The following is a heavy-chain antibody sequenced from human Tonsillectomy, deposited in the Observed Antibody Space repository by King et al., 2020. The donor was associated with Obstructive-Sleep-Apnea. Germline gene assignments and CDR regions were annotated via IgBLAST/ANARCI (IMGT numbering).Heavy chain of an antibody. V-gene: IGHV3-21*01. Sequence: VQLVESGGGLVKPGGSLRLSCAASGFTFSTYTMNWVRQAPGKGLEWVSSISRSSYIYYADSVKGRFTISRDNAKNSLYLQMNRLRDEDTAVYYCARTGYGSGSYFDYWGQGTLVTVSS. CDR3: ARTGYGSGSYFDY. CDR2: ISRSSYI. J-gene: IGHJ4*02. CDR1: GFTFSTYT. D-gene: IGHD3-10*01.